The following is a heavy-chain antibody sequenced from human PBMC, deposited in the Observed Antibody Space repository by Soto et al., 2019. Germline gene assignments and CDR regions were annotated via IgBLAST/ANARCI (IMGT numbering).Heavy chain of an antibody. CDR1: GFTFRNYA. CDR2: ISGPSGVT. Sequence: EVQLLESGGGFVQPGGSLRLSCAASGFTFRNYAMSWVRQVPGKGLEWVSGISGPSGVTFYAESVKGRFTISRDNSKNTLYLQMNSLRAEDTAVYYCAKDPNGGRPDYFDSWGQGSLVTVSS. D-gene: IGHD7-27*01. J-gene: IGHJ4*02. CDR3: AKDPNGGRPDYFDS. V-gene: IGHV3-23*01.